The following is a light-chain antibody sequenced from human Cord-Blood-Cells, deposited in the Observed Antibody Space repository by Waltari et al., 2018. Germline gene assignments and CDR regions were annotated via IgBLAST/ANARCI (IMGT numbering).Light chain of an antibody. Sequence: QSALTQPPSASGSPGQSVTISCTGTSSDVGGYNYVSWYQQHPGKAPKLMFYEVSKRPSGVPDCFSGSKSGNTASLTVSGLQAEDEADYYCSSYAGSNNWVFGGGTKLTVL. CDR2: EVS. CDR1: SSDVGGYNY. CDR3: SSYAGSNNWV. V-gene: IGLV2-8*01. J-gene: IGLJ3*02.